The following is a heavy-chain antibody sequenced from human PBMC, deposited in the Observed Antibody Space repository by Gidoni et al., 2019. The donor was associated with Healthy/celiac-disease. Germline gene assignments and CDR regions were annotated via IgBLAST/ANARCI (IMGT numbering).Heavy chain of an antibody. J-gene: IGHJ6*02. Sequence: EVQLVESGGVVVQPGGSLSLSCAASGFTFDDYTMHWVRSAPGKGLECVSLISWDVSSTYYADSGKGRFTISRDNSKNSLYLQMNSLRTEDTALYYCAKDSGYDILTGYNAPFISSGMDVWGQGTTVTVSS. V-gene: IGHV3-43*01. CDR1: GFTFDDYT. CDR2: ISWDVSST. CDR3: AKDSGYDILTGYNAPFISSGMDV. D-gene: IGHD3-9*01.